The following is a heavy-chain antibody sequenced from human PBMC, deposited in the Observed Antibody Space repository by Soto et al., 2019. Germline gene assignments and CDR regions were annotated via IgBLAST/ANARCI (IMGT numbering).Heavy chain of an antibody. CDR1: GGTFSSYT. CDR3: ACSFCSRYYLAY. CDR2: IIPILGIA. Sequence: SVKVSCKASGGTFSSYTISWVRQAPGQGLEWMGRIIPILGIANYAQKFQGRVTITADKSTSTAYMELSSLRSEDTAVYYCACSFCSRYYLAYWGQGTLVTVSS. J-gene: IGHJ4*02. D-gene: IGHD3-3*01. V-gene: IGHV1-69*02.